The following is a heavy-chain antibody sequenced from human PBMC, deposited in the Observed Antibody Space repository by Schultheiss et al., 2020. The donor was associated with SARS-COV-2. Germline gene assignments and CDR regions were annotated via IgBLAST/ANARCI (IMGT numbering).Heavy chain of an antibody. D-gene: IGHD4-17*01. CDR2: IYYSGST. CDR1: GESFNGFS. J-gene: IGHJ2*01. CDR3: ARVPYGDPYWYFDL. V-gene: IGHV4-59*01. Sequence: SETLSLTCAVYGESFNGFSWTWIRQSPGKGLEWIGYIYYSGSTNYNPSLKSRVTISVDTSKNQFSLKLSSVTAADTAVYYCARVPYGDPYWYFDLWGRGTLVTVSS.